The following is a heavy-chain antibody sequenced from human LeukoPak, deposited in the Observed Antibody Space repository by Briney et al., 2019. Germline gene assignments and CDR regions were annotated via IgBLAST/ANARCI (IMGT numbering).Heavy chain of an antibody. Sequence: PSETLSLTCTVSGGSISIYYWSWIRQPARKGREWIGRIYTSGSTNYNPSLKSRVTMSVDTSKDQFSLKLSSVTAADTAVYYCARDRYSSSLAWYYYMDVWGKGTTVTVSS. V-gene: IGHV4-4*07. CDR2: IYTSGST. D-gene: IGHD6-6*01. CDR1: GGSISIYY. CDR3: ARDRYSSSLAWYYYMDV. J-gene: IGHJ6*03.